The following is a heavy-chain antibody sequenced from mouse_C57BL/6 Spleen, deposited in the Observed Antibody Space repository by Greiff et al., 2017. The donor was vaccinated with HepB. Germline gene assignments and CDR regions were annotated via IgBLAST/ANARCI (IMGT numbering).Heavy chain of an antibody. J-gene: IGHJ4*01. CDR3: ARRAGLLRFYAMDY. CDR2: IDPSDSYT. CDR1: GYTFTSYW. Sequence: QVQLQQPGAELVMPGASVKLSCKASGYTFTSYWMHWVKQRPGQGLEWIGEIDPSDSYTNYNQKFKGKSTLTVDKSSSTAYMQLSSLTSEDSAVYYCARRAGLLRFYAMDYWGQGTSVTVSS. D-gene: IGHD2-3*01. V-gene: IGHV1-69*01.